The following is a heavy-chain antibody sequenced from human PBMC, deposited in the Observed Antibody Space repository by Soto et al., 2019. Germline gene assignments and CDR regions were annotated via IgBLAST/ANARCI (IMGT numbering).Heavy chain of an antibody. V-gene: IGHV4-34*01. Sequence: SETLPLTCTISGGSFSSGGSYWNWIRKPPGKGLEWIGEINHSGSTNYNPSLKSRVTISVDTSKNQFSLKLSSVTAADTAVYYCARLFVRTAAAGLPAPQERWFDPWGQGTLVTVSS. CDR2: INHSGST. CDR3: ARLFVRTAAAGLPAPQERWFDP. CDR1: GGSFSSGGSY. J-gene: IGHJ5*02. D-gene: IGHD6-13*01.